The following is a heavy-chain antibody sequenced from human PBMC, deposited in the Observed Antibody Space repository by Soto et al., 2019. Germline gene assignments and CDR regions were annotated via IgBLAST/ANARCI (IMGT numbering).Heavy chain of an antibody. J-gene: IGHJ6*02. Sequence: PSETLSLTCAVSGYSITSGYYWGWSRPPPGKGLEGIGSIYHSGSTYYNPSLKSRVTISVDTTKNQFSLKQSSVTAADTAVYYCARAAGTEAGMDVWGQGTTVTVSS. CDR3: ARAAGTEAGMDV. CDR1: GYSITSGYY. CDR2: IYHSGST. D-gene: IGHD6-13*01. V-gene: IGHV4-38-2*01.